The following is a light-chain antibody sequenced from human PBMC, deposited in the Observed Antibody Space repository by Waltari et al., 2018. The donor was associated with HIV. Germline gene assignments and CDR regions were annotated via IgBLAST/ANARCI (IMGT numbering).Light chain of an antibody. CDR3: QQYNSWPYT. CDR1: QSVSSY. CDR2: DVS. V-gene: IGKV3-15*01. J-gene: IGKJ2*01. Sequence: EIVMRQSPATLSVSPGERATLTCRARQSVSSYLAWYQQKPVQAPRLLIYDVSTRATGIAARFSGSGSVTEFTLTISSLQSEDFALYYCQQYNSWPYTFGQGTKLESK.